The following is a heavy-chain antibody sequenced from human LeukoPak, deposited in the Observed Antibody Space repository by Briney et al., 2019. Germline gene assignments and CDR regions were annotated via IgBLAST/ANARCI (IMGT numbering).Heavy chain of an antibody. Sequence: PGGSLRLSCAASGFTFSSNWMHWVRQAPGKGLVWVSRINEDGSTTNYADSVKGRSTIFRDNAKNTLHLQMNSLRAEDTAVYYCARGEPGYFFDYWGQGTLVTVSS. CDR2: INEDGSTT. J-gene: IGHJ4*02. D-gene: IGHD3-9*01. CDR1: GFTFSSNW. V-gene: IGHV3-74*01. CDR3: ARGEPGYFFDY.